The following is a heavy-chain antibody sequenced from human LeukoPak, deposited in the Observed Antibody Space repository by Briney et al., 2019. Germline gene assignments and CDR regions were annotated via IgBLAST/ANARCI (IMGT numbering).Heavy chain of an antibody. D-gene: IGHD1-7*01. CDR1: GYTFTSYG. V-gene: IGHV1-18*01. CDR3: ARDHSNWNYAPDF. Sequence: AAVKVSCKASGYTFTSYGISWERQAPGQGLEWMGWISAYNGNTNYAQKFRDRVTMSTDTSTGTAYLDVRSLTSDDTAVYYCARDHSNWNYAPDFWGQGTLVIVSS. CDR2: ISAYNGNT. J-gene: IGHJ4*02.